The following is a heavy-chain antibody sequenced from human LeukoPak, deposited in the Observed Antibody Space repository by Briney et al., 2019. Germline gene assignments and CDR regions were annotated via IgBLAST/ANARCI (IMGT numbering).Heavy chain of an antibody. J-gene: IGHJ3*02. CDR3: ARPYSGSYYDGTFDI. Sequence: GASLKISCTGSGSSFTRYWIGWLRQMHGRGLEWMGNICPGDSDTTYRPSFQGQVTFSADKSISTAYLQWSSLKASDTAMYYCARPYSGSYYDGTFDIWGQGTMVTVSS. CDR2: ICPGDSDT. CDR1: GSSFTRYW. V-gene: IGHV5-51*01. D-gene: IGHD1-26*01.